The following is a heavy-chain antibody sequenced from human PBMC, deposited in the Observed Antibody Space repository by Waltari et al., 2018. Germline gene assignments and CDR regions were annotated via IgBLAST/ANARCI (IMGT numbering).Heavy chain of an antibody. Sequence: QVPLVQSGVEVKKPGASVRVPCKASGYPFTVYSLHWFRQAPGQGPEWTGWINPNNGATHYAQKFQGRVTMTRDTSINTAYLEVTSDDTAVYFCARDRWGESHGYGYWGRGTLVTVSS. V-gene: IGHV1-2*02. CDR2: INPNNGAT. D-gene: IGHD7-27*01. CDR1: GYPFTVYS. CDR3: ARDRWGESHGYGY. J-gene: IGHJ4*02.